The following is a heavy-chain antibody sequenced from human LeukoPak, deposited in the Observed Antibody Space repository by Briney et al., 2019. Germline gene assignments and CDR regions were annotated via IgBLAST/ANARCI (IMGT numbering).Heavy chain of an antibody. D-gene: IGHD2-15*01. CDR1: GGXISSYY. J-gene: IGHJ4*02. CDR2: IYYSGST. Sequence: SETLSLTCTVSGGXISSYYWSWIRQPPGKGLEWIGYIYYSGSTNYNPSLKSRVTISVDTSKNQFSLKLSSVTAADTAVYYCARHEEAFVVVAASPFDYWGQGILVTVSS. V-gene: IGHV4-59*08. CDR3: ARHEEAFVVVAASPFDY.